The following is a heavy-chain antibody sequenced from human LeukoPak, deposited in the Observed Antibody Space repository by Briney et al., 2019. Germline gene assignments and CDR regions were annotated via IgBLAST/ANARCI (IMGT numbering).Heavy chain of an antibody. V-gene: IGHV3-23*01. Sequence: GGSLRLSCAASGFTFSSYAMSWVRQAPGKGLEWVSTISGSGGSTNHADSVKGRFTISRDNAKNSLYLQMNSLRTEDTAVYYCARASYDVLTGWGQGTLVAVSS. D-gene: IGHD3-9*01. J-gene: IGHJ4*02. CDR1: GFTFSSYA. CDR3: ARASYDVLTG. CDR2: ISGSGGST.